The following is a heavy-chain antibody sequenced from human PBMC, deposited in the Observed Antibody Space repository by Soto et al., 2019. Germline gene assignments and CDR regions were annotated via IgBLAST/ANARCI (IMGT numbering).Heavy chain of an antibody. J-gene: IGHJ6*02. CDR3: ARRGYYYYGMDV. CDR1: GYTFTSYA. CDR2: INAGNGNT. Sequence: ASVKVSCKASGYTFTSYAMHWVRQAPGQRLEWMGWINAGNGNTKYSQKFQGRVTITRDTSASTAYMELSSLRSEDTAVYYCARRGYYYYGMDVWGHGTTVTVSS. V-gene: IGHV1-3*01.